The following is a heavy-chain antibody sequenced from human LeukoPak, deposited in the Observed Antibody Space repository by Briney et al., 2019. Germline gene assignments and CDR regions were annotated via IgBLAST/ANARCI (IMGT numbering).Heavy chain of an antibody. CDR2: INLDGSNI. D-gene: IGHD3-22*01. J-gene: IGHJ4*02. V-gene: IGHV3-7*03. Sequence: GGSLRLSCAASGFPFSNSWMSWVRQAPGKGLEWVANINLDGSNINYVDSLTGRLTISRDNAKDSLYLQMAGLRAEDTAVYFCVRDRGYSTFDSWGQGTLVTVSS. CDR1: GFPFSNSW. CDR3: VRDRGYSTFDS.